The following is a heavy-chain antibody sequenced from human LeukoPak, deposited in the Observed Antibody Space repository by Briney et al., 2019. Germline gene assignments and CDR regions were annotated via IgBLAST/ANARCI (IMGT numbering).Heavy chain of an antibody. CDR1: GFIFNKAW. CDR2: IKSNNDGGTT. J-gene: IGHJ4*02. Sequence: GGSLRLSCAASGFIFNKAWMNWVRQAQGKGPEWVGRIKSNNDGGTTDYASPVGGRFIISRDDSKNTIYLQMNRLIIDDTAIYYCTPVMVEDRGFWGQGTLVTVSS. D-gene: IGHD2-21*01. V-gene: IGHV3-15*01. CDR3: TPVMVEDRGF.